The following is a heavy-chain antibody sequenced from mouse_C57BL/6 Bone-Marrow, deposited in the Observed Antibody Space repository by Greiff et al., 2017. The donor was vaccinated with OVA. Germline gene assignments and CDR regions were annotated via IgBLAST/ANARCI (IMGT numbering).Heavy chain of an antibody. J-gene: IGHJ1*03. CDR1: GFSLTSYA. CDR2: IWPGGGT. CDR3: ARREVWDV. V-gene: IGHV2-9-1*01. Sequence: QVQLQQSGPGLVAPSQSLSITCTVSGFSLTSYAISWVRQPPGKGLEWLGVIWPGGGTNYNSALKSRLSISKDNSKSQVFLKMNSLQTDDTARYYCARREVWDVWGTGTTVTVSS.